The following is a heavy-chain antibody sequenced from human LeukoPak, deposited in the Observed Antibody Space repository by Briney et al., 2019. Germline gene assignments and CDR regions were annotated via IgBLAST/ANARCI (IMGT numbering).Heavy chain of an antibody. D-gene: IGHD1-7*01. V-gene: IGHV1-2*02. CDR3: ARVHGGRELDAFDF. J-gene: IGHJ3*01. CDR2: IKPNSGGT. CDR1: GYSFTDYF. Sequence: ASVTVSCKASGYSFTDYFIHWVRQAPGQGLEWMGWIKPNSGGTHYVQMFQGRVTMTRDTSISTVYVDLSNLKYDDTAVYYCARVHGGRELDAFDFWGQGTMLTVSS.